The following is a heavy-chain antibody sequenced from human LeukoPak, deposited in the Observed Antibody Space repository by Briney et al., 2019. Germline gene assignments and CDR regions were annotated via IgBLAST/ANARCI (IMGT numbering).Heavy chain of an antibody. CDR2: IFNAGHTT. V-gene: IGHV3-23*01. D-gene: IGHD6-19*01. Sequence: PGGSLRLSCAASGFTFSSYAMSWVRRAPGKGLEWVAEIFNAGHTTYYADSVKGRFTISRDNSKNTLYLQINRLRADDTALYYCVREVAGKESYWGQGTLVTVSS. J-gene: IGHJ4*02. CDR3: VREVAGKESY. CDR1: GFTFSSYA.